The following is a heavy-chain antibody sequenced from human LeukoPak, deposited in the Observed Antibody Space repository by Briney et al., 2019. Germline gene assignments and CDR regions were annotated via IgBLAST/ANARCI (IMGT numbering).Heavy chain of an antibody. D-gene: IGHD1-26*01. CDR1: GFTFSSYA. CDR2: IIPIFGTA. V-gene: IGHV1-69*15. CDR3: ARDLSGDQNY. Sequence: GGSLRLSCAASGFTFSSYAISWVRQAPGQGLEWMGRIIPIFGTANYAQKFQGRVTITADESTSTAYMELSSLRSEDTAVYYCARDLSGDQNYWGQGTLVTVSS. J-gene: IGHJ4*02.